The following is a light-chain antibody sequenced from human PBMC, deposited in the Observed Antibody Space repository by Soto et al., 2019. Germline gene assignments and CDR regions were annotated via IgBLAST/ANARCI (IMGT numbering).Light chain of an antibody. CDR1: QSLLEGNGYSY. CDR3: MQALQSPPT. CDR2: MGS. V-gene: IGKV2-28*01. J-gene: IGKJ1*01. Sequence: EIVMTQSPLSLPVTPGESASISCRSSQSLLEGNGYSYLDWYLQKPGHSPQLLIYMGSNRSSGVPDRFSGSGSGTDFTLKISEVEAEDVGVYYCMQALQSPPTFGQGTKVDIK.